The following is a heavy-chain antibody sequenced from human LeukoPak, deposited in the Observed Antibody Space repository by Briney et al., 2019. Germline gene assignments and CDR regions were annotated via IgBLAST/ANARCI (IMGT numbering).Heavy chain of an antibody. CDR2: IYYSGST. Sequence: SETLSLTCTVSGGSISSGGYYWSWIRQHPGKGLEWIGYIYYSGSTYYNPSLKSRVTMSVDTSKDQFSLKLSSVTAADTAVYYCARDRGSTTVVTPGYNWFDPWGQGTLVTVSS. CDR1: GGSISSGGYY. V-gene: IGHV4-31*03. CDR3: ARDRGSTTVVTPGYNWFDP. J-gene: IGHJ5*02. D-gene: IGHD4-23*01.